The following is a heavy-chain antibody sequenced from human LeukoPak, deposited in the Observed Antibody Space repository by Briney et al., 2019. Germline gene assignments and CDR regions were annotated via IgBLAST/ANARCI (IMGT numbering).Heavy chain of an antibody. CDR3: AKPHTLRDGYNPIDY. D-gene: IGHD5-24*01. J-gene: IGHJ4*02. V-gene: IGHV3-23*01. Sequence: AGGSLRLSCAASGFTFSSYAMSWVRQAPGKGLEWVSAISGSGGSTYYADSVKGRFTISRDNSKNTLYLQMNSLRAEDTAVYYCAKPHTLRDGYNPIDYWGQGTLVTVSS. CDR2: ISGSGGST. CDR1: GFTFSSYA.